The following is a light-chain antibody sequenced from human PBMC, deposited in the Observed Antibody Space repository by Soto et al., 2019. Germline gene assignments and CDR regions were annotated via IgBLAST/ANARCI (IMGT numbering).Light chain of an antibody. CDR2: GAS. CDR3: QHYNELPLT. Sequence: IGMTRSPATRSVSPGKRSTLSSRASQSVSTNLAWYQQKPGQGPRLLIFGASTRDIGIPARFSGSGSGTDFTLTISSLQSEDFAVYYCQHYNELPLTFGGGTKVDIK. V-gene: IGKV3-15*01. CDR1: QSVSTN. J-gene: IGKJ4*01.